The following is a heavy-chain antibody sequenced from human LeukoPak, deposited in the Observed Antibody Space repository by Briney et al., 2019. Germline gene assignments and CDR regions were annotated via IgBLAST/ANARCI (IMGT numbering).Heavy chain of an antibody. Sequence: ASVKVSCKASGGTFTSYAISWVRQAPGQGLEWMGGIIPIFGTANYAQKFQGRVTITADESTSTAYMELSSLRSEDTAVYYCASQPAKYYYDSSGYYYGMDVWGQGTTVTVSS. CDR2: IIPIFGTA. J-gene: IGHJ6*02. CDR1: GGTFTSYA. V-gene: IGHV1-69*13. D-gene: IGHD3-22*01. CDR3: ASQPAKYYYDSSGYYYGMDV.